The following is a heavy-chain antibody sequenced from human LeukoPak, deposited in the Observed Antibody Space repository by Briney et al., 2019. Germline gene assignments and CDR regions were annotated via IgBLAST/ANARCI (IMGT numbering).Heavy chain of an antibody. J-gene: IGHJ2*01. Sequence: PSETLSLTCTVSGGSISSSSYYWGWIRQPPGKGLEWIGSIYYSGSTDYNPSPKSRVTISVDTSKNQFSLKLSSVTAADTAVYYCARLRWELSYWYFDLWGRGTLVTVSS. CDR1: GGSISSSSYY. D-gene: IGHD1-26*01. CDR2: IYYSGST. V-gene: IGHV4-39*01. CDR3: ARLRWELSYWYFDL.